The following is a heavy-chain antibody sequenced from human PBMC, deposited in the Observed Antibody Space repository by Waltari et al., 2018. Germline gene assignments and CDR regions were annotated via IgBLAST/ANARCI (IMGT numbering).Heavy chain of an antibody. J-gene: IGHJ4*02. D-gene: IGHD2-15*01. Sequence: QLQLQESGPGLVKPSGTLSLTCTVSGDSTTSTDCWSWVRQPPRKGLEWVGQVRGDGKTNYNPSFAGRVAVSLDTSINQFSLRVTSATAADTAVYYCARDRGRGLYLDSWGQGTLVTVSP. CDR1: GDSTTSTDC. CDR3: ARDRGRGLYLDS. CDR2: VRGDGKT. V-gene: IGHV4-4*02.